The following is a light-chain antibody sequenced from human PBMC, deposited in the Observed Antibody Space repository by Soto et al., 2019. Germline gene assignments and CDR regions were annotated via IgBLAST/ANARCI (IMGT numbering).Light chain of an antibody. CDR1: QSVSSSY. CDR2: GAS. J-gene: IGKJ2*01. CDR3: QQYGGSPPFT. Sequence: EFVLTQSPGTLSLSPGERATLSCRASQSVSSSYLAWYQQKPGQAPRLLIYGASNRASGIPARFSGGASGTGFTLTISRLEPEDFAVYFCQQYGGSPPFTFGQGTKVEIK. V-gene: IGKV3-20*01.